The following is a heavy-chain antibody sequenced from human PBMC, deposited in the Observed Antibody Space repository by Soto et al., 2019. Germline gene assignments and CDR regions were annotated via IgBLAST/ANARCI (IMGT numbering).Heavy chain of an antibody. CDR1: GGSISSSSYY. Sequence: SETLSLTCTVSGGSISSSSYYWGWIRQPPGKGLEWIGSIYYSGSTYYNPSLKSRVTISVDTSKNQFSLKLSSVTAADTAVYYCARPHLGYRSSWYDWGYYYYYGMDVWGQGTTVTVSS. J-gene: IGHJ6*02. CDR3: ARPHLGYRSSWYDWGYYYYYGMDV. CDR2: IYYSGST. D-gene: IGHD6-13*01. V-gene: IGHV4-39*01.